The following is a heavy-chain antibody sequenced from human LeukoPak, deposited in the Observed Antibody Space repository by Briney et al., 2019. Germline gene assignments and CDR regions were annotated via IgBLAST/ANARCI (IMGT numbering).Heavy chain of an antibody. D-gene: IGHD3-22*01. Sequence: PGGSLRLSCAASGSTFSSYAMHWVRQAPGKGLEWVAVISYDGSNKYYADSVKGRFTISRDNSKNTLYLQMNSLRAEDTAVYYCAREPRGVVVIPRFDPWGQGTLVTVSS. CDR1: GSTFSSYA. V-gene: IGHV3-30-3*01. CDR2: ISYDGSNK. J-gene: IGHJ5*02. CDR3: AREPRGVVVIPRFDP.